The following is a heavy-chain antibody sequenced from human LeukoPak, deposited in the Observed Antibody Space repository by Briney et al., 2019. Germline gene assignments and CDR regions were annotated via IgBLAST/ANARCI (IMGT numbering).Heavy chain of an antibody. V-gene: IGHV3-7*03. CDR3: ARDNWGWFDS. CDR1: EFISSDYW. Sequence: PGGSLRLSCEASEFISSDYWMSWVRQAPGKGLEWVANIKQGGREEKYVGSVKGRFAISRDDAKSTLYLQMDSLSGDDTAVYYCARDNWGWFDSWGRGTLVTVSS. D-gene: IGHD7-27*01. CDR2: IKQGGREE. J-gene: IGHJ5*01.